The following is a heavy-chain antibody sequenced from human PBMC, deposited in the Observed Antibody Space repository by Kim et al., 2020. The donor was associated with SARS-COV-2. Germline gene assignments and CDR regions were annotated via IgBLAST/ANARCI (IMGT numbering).Heavy chain of an antibody. CDR3: ARGYSSSFAYYYYGMDV. Sequence: GGSLRLSCAASGFTFSSYDMHWVRQATGKGLEWVSAIGTAGDTYYPGSVKGRFTISRENAKNSLYLQMNSLRAGDTAVYYCARGYSSSFAYYYYGMDVWGQGTTVTVSS. D-gene: IGHD6-6*01. J-gene: IGHJ6*02. V-gene: IGHV3-13*01. CDR1: GFTFSSYD. CDR2: IGTAGDT.